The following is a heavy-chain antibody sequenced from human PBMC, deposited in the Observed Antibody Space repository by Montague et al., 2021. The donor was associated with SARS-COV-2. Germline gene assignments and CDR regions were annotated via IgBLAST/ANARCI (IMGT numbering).Heavy chain of an antibody. Sequence: SETLSLTCTVSGGSISSSSYYWGWIRQPPGKGLEWIGSIYYSGSTYYNLSLKGRVTISVDTSKNQFSLKLSSVTAADTAVYYCARVGRLQLARLSGMDVWGQGTTVTVSS. CDR1: GGSISSSSYY. V-gene: IGHV4-39*07. CDR2: IYYSGST. D-gene: IGHD6-13*01. CDR3: ARVGRLQLARLSGMDV. J-gene: IGHJ6*02.